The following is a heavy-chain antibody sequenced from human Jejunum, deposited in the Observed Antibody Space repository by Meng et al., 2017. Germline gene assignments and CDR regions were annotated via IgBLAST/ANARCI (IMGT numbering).Heavy chain of an antibody. CDR1: GFTFSDHY. J-gene: IGHJ1*01. CDR3: TTVGEAQY. Sequence: EVQLVESGGGLVQPGGSLGLSCAASGFTFSDHYMDWVRQAPGKGLEWVGRIRNKANRYTTEYAASVKVRFTISRDDSQNTLYLQMNTLKTEDTAVYYCTTVGEAQYWGQGTLVTVSS. V-gene: IGHV3-72*01. CDR2: IRNKANRYTT. D-gene: IGHD3-10*01.